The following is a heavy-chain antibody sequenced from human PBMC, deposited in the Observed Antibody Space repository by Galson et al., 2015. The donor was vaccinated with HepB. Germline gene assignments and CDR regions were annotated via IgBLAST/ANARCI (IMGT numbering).Heavy chain of an antibody. J-gene: IGHJ4*02. CDR2: ISWNSGSI. CDR1: GFTFDDYA. D-gene: IGHD6-19*01. CDR3: AKEVAVPGTRYFDS. Sequence: SLRLSCAASGFTFDDYAIHWVRQAPGKGLEWVLGISWNSGSIAYADSVKGRSTISRDNAKNSLYLQMNSLRAEDTALYFCAKEVAVPGTRYFDSWGQGTLVTVSS. V-gene: IGHV3-9*01.